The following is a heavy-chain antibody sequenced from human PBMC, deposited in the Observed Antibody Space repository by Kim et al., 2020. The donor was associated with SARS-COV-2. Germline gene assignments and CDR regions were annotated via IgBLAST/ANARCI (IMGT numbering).Heavy chain of an antibody. CDR1: GFTFGDYA. J-gene: IGHJ6*02. Sequence: GGSLRLSCTASGFTFGDYAMSWFRQAPGKGLEWVGFIRSKAYGGTTEYAASVKGRFTISRDDSKSIAYLQMNSLKTEDTAVYYCTSDFGVGEAPYYYGMDVWGQGTTVTVSS. V-gene: IGHV3-49*03. CDR3: TSDFGVGEAPYYYGMDV. D-gene: IGHD3-3*01. CDR2: IRSKAYGGTT.